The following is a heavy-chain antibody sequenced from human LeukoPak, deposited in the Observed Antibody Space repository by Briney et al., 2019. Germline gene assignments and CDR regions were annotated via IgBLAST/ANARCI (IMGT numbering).Heavy chain of an antibody. CDR3: ARVALRPIDYSNPEFDP. CDR2: ITSDSTTM. V-gene: IGHV3-48*01. J-gene: IGHJ5*02. D-gene: IGHD4-11*01. CDR1: GFTFSSYS. Sequence: PGGALRLSCAASGFTFSSYSMNWVRQAPGQGLEWGSYITSDSTTMFYADSVKGRFTASRDNAENSMYLQMNSLRAEDTAVYYCARVALRPIDYSNPEFDPWGQGTLVTVSS.